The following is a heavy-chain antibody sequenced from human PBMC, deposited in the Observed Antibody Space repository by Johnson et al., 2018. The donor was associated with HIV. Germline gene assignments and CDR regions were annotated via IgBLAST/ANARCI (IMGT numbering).Heavy chain of an antibody. CDR3: ARVGLNLRWFDAFDI. J-gene: IGHJ3*02. CDR1: GFTFSSYA. D-gene: IGHD4-23*01. V-gene: IGHV3-30-3*01. CDR2: ISYDGSNK. Sequence: QVQLVESGGGVVQPGRSLRLSCAASGFTFSSYAMHWVRQAPGKGLEWVAVISYDGSNKYYADSVKGRFTISRDNSKNTLYLQINSLRAEDTAVYYCARVGLNLRWFDAFDIWGQGTMVTVSS.